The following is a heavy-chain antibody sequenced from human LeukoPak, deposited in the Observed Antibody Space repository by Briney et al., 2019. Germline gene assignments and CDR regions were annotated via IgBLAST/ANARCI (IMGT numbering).Heavy chain of an antibody. J-gene: IGHJ5*02. CDR1: GGSISSNSYY. CDR3: ARNRYYYGSGSYGVPNWFDP. D-gene: IGHD3-10*01. CDR2: IYYSGGT. Sequence: PSETLSLTCTVSGGSISSNSYYWGWIRQPPGKGLEWIGSIYYSGGTYYKSSLKSRVTISVDTSKNQFSLKLSSVTAADTAVYYCARNRYYYGSGSYGVPNWFDPWGQGTLVIVSS. V-gene: IGHV4-39*01.